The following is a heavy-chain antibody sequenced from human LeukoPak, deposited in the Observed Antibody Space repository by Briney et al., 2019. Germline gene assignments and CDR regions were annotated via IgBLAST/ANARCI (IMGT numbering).Heavy chain of an antibody. J-gene: IGHJ4*02. V-gene: IGHV1-2*02. CDR3: ARDHEGDPYDYGGNPGGY. Sequence: GASVKVSCKASGYTFTGYYMHWVRQAPGQGLEWMGWINPNSDGTNYAQKFQGRVTMTRDTSISTAYMELSSLRSEDTAVYYCARDHEGDPYDYGGNPGGYWGQGTLVTVSS. D-gene: IGHD4-23*01. CDR1: GYTFTGYY. CDR2: INPNSDGT.